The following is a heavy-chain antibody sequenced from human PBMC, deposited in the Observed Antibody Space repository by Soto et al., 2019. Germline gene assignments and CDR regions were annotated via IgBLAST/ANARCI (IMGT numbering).Heavy chain of an antibody. J-gene: IGHJ4*02. D-gene: IGHD4-17*01. CDR2: ISGSGGST. CDR3: AKVDTERSGDYGLVDY. CDR1: GFTFSSYA. V-gene: IGHV3-23*01. Sequence: GGSLRLSCAASGFTFSSYAMSWVRQAPGKGLEWVSAISGSGGSTYYADSVKGRFTISRDNSKNTLYLQMNSLRAEDTAVYYCAKVDTERSGDYGLVDYWGQGTLVTVSS.